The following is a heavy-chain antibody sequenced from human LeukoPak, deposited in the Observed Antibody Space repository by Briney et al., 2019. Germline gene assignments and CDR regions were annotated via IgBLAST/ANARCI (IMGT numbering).Heavy chain of an antibody. D-gene: IGHD3-22*01. V-gene: IGHV1-46*01. J-gene: IGHJ4*02. CDR2: INPSGGST. CDR3: ARAYYYDSSGYYYPDDY. Sequence: ASVKVSCKASGYTFTSYYIYWVRQAPGQGLEWMGIINPSGGSTSNAQKFQGGVTMTRDTSTSTLYMELSSLRSEDTAVYYCARAYYYDSSGYYYPDDYWGQGTLVAVSS. CDR1: GYTFTSYY.